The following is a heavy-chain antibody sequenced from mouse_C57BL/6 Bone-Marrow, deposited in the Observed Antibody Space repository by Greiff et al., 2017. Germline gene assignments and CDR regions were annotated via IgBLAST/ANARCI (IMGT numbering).Heavy chain of an antibody. D-gene: IGHD1-1*01. V-gene: IGHV14-2*01. CDR3: ARGVVAPYYYAMDY. J-gene: IGHJ4*01. CDR1: GFNIKDYY. CDR2: IDPEDDET. Sequence: EVKLMESGAELVKPGASVKLSCTASGFNIKDYYMHWVKQRTEQGLEWIGRIDPEDDETKYAPKFQGKATITADTSSNTAYLQLSSLTSEDTAVYYCARGVVAPYYYAMDYWGQGASVTVSS.